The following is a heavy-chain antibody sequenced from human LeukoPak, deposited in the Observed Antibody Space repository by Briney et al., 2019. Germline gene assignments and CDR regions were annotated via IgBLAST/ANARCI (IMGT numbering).Heavy chain of an antibody. D-gene: IGHD6-19*01. CDR1: GASINSHNW. CDR3: ARDDYSSGWYSGGV. CDR2: VHHSGST. J-gene: IGHJ4*02. V-gene: IGHV4-4*02. Sequence: PSGTLSLTCAVSGASINSHNWWNWVRQSPGKGLEWIGEVHHSGSTNYNPSLASRVTISVDTSKNQFSLKLSSVTAADTAVYYCARDDYSSGWYSGGVWGQGTLVTVSS.